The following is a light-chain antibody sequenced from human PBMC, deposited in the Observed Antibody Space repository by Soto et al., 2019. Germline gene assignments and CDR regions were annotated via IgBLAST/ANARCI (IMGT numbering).Light chain of an antibody. V-gene: IGLV2-14*01. CDR1: SSDVGGYDY. Sequence: QSVLTQPASVSGSPGQSITISCTSTSSDVGGYDYDSWYQQHPGKDPKLIIYEVSHRPSGVSNRFSGSKSGDTASLTISGLQADDETDYYCSSYRTTNIYVFGTGTKVTAL. CDR3: SSYRTTNIYV. J-gene: IGLJ1*01. CDR2: EVS.